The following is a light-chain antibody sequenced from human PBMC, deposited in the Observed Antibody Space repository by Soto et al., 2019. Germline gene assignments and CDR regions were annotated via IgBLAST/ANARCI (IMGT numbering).Light chain of an antibody. V-gene: IGLV1-44*01. CDR1: SSNIGSNT. J-gene: IGLJ1*01. CDR2: SNT. Sequence: QPVLTQPPSASGTPGQRVTISCSGSSSNIGSNTVNWYQHLPGTAPKLLIYSNTQRPSGVPDRFSGSTPGTSASLAISGLQSEDEADYYCAAWDDSLNVYVFGTGTKLTVL. CDR3: AAWDDSLNVYV.